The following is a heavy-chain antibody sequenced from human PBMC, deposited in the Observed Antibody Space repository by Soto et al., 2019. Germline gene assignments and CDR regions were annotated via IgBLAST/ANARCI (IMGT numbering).Heavy chain of an antibody. CDR1: GDSVSSNSAA. CDR3: ARETQTPDIVVVPAAPLDY. V-gene: IGHV6-1*01. Sequence: SQTLSLTCAISGDSVSSNSAAWNCIRQSPSRGLQWLGRTYYRSKWYNDYAVSVKSRISINPDTSKNQFSLQLNSVTPEDTAVYYCARETQTPDIVVVPAAPLDYWGQGTLVTVSS. D-gene: IGHD2-2*01. CDR2: TYYRSKWYN. J-gene: IGHJ4*02.